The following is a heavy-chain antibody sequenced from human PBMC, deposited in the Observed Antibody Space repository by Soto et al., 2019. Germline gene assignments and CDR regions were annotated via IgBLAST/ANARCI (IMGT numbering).Heavy chain of an antibody. CDR3: GRGDYANAFDI. V-gene: IGHV4-30-2*01. Sequence: QLQLQESGSGLVTPSQTLSLTCAVSGGSISSGGYSWNWIRQPPGKGLEWIGNIYHSGSTYYNASRKGRVTISVDRSKNQFSLKLSSVTAADTAVYYCGRGDYANAFDIWGQGTMVTVSS. D-gene: IGHD4-17*01. J-gene: IGHJ3*02. CDR1: GGSISSGGYS. CDR2: IYHSGST.